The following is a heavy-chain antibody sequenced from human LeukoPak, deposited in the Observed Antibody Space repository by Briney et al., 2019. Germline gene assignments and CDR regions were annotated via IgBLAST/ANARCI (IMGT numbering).Heavy chain of an antibody. V-gene: IGHV1-46*01. J-gene: IGHJ6*02. CDR1: GYTFTNYY. CDR2: INPSGGGT. D-gene: IGHD5-12*01. CDR3: ARGTRVAPSRRDYYYYAMDV. Sequence: ASVKVSCKASGYTFTNYYMHWVRQAPGQGLEWMGIINPSGGGTSYAQKFQGRVTMTRDTSTSTVYMELSSLRSEDTAVYYCARGTRVAPSRRDYYYYAMDVWGQGTTVTVSS.